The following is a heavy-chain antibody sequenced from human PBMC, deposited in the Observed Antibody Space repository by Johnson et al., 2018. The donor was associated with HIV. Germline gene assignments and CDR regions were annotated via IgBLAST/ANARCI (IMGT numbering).Heavy chain of an antibody. CDR1: RFSFSSYW. D-gene: IGHD6-13*01. CDR2: INSDGSST. CDR3: ARGKGAAVGLDAFDI. J-gene: IGHJ3*02. V-gene: IGHV3-74*01. Sequence: VQLVESGGGLVQPGGSLRLSCAASRFSFSSYWMHWVRQAPGKGLVWVSRINSDGSSTNYADSVKGRFTISSDKSKNSLYLQMTSLRAEDTALYYCARGKGAAVGLDAFDIWGQGTMVTVSS.